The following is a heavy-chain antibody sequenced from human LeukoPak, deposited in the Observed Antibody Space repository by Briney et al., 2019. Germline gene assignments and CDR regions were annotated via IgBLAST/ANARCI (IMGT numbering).Heavy chain of an antibody. CDR3: ARDDTVTRGWFDY. CDR2: ISSSSSYI. Sequence: GGSLRLSCAASGFTFSSYSMNWVRQAPVKGLEWVSSISSSSSYIYYADSVKGRFTISRDNAKNSLYLQMNSLRAEDTAVYYCARDDTVTRGWFDYWGQGTLVTVSS. CDR1: GFTFSSYS. D-gene: IGHD4-17*01. V-gene: IGHV3-21*01. J-gene: IGHJ4*02.